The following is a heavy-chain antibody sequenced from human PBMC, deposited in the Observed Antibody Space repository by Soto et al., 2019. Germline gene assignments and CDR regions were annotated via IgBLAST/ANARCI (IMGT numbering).Heavy chain of an antibody. V-gene: IGHV6-1*01. D-gene: IGHD2-2*01. CDR3: AGGIPSGYCSSTSCYSYFDY. CDR2: TYYRSKWYN. Sequence: SQTLSLTCAISGDSVSSNSAAWNWIRQSPSRGLEWLGRTYYRSKWYNDYAVSVKSRITINPDTSKNQFSLQLNSVTPEDTAVYYCAGGIPSGYCSSTSCYSYFDYWGQGTLVTVSS. CDR1: GDSVSSNSAA. J-gene: IGHJ4*02.